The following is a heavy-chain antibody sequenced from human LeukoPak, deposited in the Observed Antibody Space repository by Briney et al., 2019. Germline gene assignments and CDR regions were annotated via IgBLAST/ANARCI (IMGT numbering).Heavy chain of an antibody. Sequence: ASVNVSCKVSGYTLTELSMHWVRQAPGKGLEWMGGFDPEDGETIYAQKFQGRVTMTEDTSTDTAYMELSSLRSEDTAVYYCATGLSYYDSSGYYYGAFDIWGQGTMVTVSS. D-gene: IGHD3-22*01. CDR2: FDPEDGET. CDR1: GYTLTELS. V-gene: IGHV1-24*01. CDR3: ATGLSYYDSSGYYYGAFDI. J-gene: IGHJ3*02.